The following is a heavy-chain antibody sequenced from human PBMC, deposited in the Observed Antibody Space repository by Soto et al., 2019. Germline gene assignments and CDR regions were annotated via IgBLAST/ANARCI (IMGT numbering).Heavy chain of an antibody. D-gene: IGHD3-10*01. J-gene: IGHJ4*02. CDR3: TRITSLAGVY. CDR2: IKQDGNEK. Sequence: EVQLVESGGALVQPGGSLRLSCAVSGFTFNNYWMSWVRQAPGKGLEWVANIKQDGNEKYYVDSVKGRFTISRDNAKNSLYLQKNSLRAEDPGVYYCTRITSLAGVYWGQGTLVTVSS. CDR1: GFTFNNYW. V-gene: IGHV3-7*05.